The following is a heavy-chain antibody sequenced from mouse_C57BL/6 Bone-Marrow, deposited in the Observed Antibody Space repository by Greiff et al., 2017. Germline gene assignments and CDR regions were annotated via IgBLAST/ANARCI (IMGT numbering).Heavy chain of an antibody. Sequence: QVQLKESGPGLVQPSQSLSITCTVSGFSLTSYGVHWVRLSPGKGLEWLGVIWSGGSTDYNAAFTSRLSISKDNSKSQVFFKMNSLQAGDTSIYYCARKYYGSSYYAMDYWGQGTSVTVSS. CDR2: IWSGGST. CDR3: ARKYYGSSYYAMDY. J-gene: IGHJ4*01. V-gene: IGHV2-2*01. D-gene: IGHD1-1*01. CDR1: GFSLTSYG.